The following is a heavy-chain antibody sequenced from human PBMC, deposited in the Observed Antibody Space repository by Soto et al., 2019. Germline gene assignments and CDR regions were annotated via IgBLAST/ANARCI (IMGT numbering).Heavy chain of an antibody. D-gene: IGHD4-4*01. V-gene: IGHV3-23*01. Sequence: PGGSLRLSCAASGFTFSSYAMSWVRQAPGKGLEWVSAISGSGGSTYYADSVKGRFTISRDNSKNTLYLQMNSLRAEDTAVYYCAKDRHSMTTVTTGFDYWGQGTLVTVSS. CDR2: ISGSGGST. CDR1: GFTFSSYA. J-gene: IGHJ4*02. CDR3: AKDRHSMTTVTTGFDY.